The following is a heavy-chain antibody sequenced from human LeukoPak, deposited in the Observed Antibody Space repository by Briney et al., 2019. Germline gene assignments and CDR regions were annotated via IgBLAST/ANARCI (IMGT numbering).Heavy chain of an antibody. D-gene: IGHD3-10*01. CDR3: ARDKRLITMVWGVDLQGWFDP. CDR1: GGTFSSYA. Sequence: SVKVSCKASGGTFSSYANSWVRQAPGQGLEWMGGIIPIFGTANYAQKFQGRVTITADESTSTAYMELSSLRSEDTAVYYCARDKRLITMVWGVDLQGWFDPWGQGTLVTVSS. J-gene: IGHJ5*01. CDR2: IIPIFGTA. V-gene: IGHV1-69*13.